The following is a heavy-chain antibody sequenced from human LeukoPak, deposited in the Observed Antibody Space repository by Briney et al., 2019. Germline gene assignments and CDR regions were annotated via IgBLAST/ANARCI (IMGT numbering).Heavy chain of an antibody. CDR2: ISSSGSTI. V-gene: IGHV3-11*01. Sequence: GGSLRPSCAASGFTFSDYYMSWIRQAPGKGLEWGSYISSSGSTIYYADSVKGRFTISRDNAKNSLYLQMNSLRAEDTALYYCAKGLERESRLDSWGQGTLVTVSS. CDR3: AKGLERESRLDS. CDR1: GFTFSDYY. J-gene: IGHJ4*02. D-gene: IGHD1-1*01.